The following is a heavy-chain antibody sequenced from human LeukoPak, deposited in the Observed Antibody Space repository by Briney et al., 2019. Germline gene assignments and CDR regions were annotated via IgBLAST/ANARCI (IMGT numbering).Heavy chain of an antibody. V-gene: IGHV3-23*01. CDR2: ISGSGGST. Sequence: QTGGSLRLSCAASGFTFDDYAMHWVRQAPGKGLEWVSAISGSGGSTYYADSVKGRFTISRDNSKNTLYLQMNGLRAEDTAVYYCAKLTSSSWYWFDPWGQGTLVTVSS. J-gene: IGHJ5*02. CDR1: GFTFDDYA. CDR3: AKLTSSSWYWFDP. D-gene: IGHD6-13*01.